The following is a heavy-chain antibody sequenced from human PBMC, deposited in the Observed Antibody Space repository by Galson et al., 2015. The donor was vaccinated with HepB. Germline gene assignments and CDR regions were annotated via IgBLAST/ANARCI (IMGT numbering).Heavy chain of an antibody. D-gene: IGHD3-10*01. CDR3: ASEGGSGEDGMDV. V-gene: IGHV3-66*02. CDR2: IYSGGST. Sequence: SLRLSCAASGLTFSSYAMSWVRQAPGKGLEWVSVIYSGGSTYYADSVKGRFTISRDNSKNTPYLQMNSLRAEDTAVYYCASEGGSGEDGMDVWGQGTTVTVSS. J-gene: IGHJ6*02. CDR1: GLTFSSYA.